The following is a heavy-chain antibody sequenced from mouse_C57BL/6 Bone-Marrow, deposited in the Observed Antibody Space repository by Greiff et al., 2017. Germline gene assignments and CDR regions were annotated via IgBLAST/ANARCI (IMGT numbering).Heavy chain of an antibody. Sequence: QVQLQQPGAELVRPGTSVKLSCKASGYTFTSYWMHWVKQRPGQGLEWIGVIDPSDSYTNYNQKFQGKATLTVDTSSSTAYMQLSSLTSEDSAVYYCARRGYYGSSAWFAYWGQGTLVTVSA. CDR3: ARRGYYGSSAWFAY. V-gene: IGHV1-59*01. CDR1: GYTFTSYW. D-gene: IGHD1-1*01. CDR2: IDPSDSYT. J-gene: IGHJ3*01.